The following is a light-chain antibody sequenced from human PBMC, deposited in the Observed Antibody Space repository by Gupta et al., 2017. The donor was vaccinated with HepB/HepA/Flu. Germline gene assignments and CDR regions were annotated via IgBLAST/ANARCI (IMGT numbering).Light chain of an antibody. V-gene: IGKV1-9*01. CDR2: AAS. Sequence: DIQLTQSPSFLSASVGDRVTITCRASQGLNNYLAWYQQKPGRAPKLLIYAASTLHSGVPSRFSGGGSGTEFTLTISNLQPEDFATYFCHQLIAYPLTFGGGTKVEVK. CDR1: QGLNNY. CDR3: HQLIAYPLT. J-gene: IGKJ4*01.